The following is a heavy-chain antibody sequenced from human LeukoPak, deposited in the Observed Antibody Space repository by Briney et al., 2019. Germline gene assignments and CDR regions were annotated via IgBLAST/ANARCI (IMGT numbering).Heavy chain of an antibody. Sequence: GGSLRLSCVASGFAFRNNAMSWVRQAPGKGLEWVSLISDSGGSTNYADSVKGRFTISRDNSKNTLYLQMNTLRAEDTAIYYCASSYGSSAYYPFDYWGRGTLVTVFS. CDR3: ASSYGSSAYYPFDY. V-gene: IGHV3-23*01. CDR2: ISDSGGST. CDR1: GFAFRNNA. J-gene: IGHJ4*02. D-gene: IGHD3-22*01.